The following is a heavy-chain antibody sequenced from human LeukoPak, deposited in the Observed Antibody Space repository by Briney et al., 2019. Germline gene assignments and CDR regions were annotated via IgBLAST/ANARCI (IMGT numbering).Heavy chain of an antibody. V-gene: IGHV3-21*01. J-gene: IGHJ3*02. CDR2: ISSGGNYI. D-gene: IGHD6-13*01. CDR1: GFIFSSYS. Sequence: GGSLRLSCAASGFIFSSYSMNWVRQAPGKGLEWVSSISSGGNYIHYADSVKGRFTISRDNAKNSLYLQMNSLRAEDMAVYYCARGPPNRITTVGRALDIWGQGTMVTVSS. CDR3: ARGPPNRITTVGRALDI.